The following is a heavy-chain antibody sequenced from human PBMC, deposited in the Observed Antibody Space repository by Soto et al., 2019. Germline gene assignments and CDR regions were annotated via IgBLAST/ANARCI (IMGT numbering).Heavy chain of an antibody. V-gene: IGHV1-45*02. CDR1: GYTFTSRY. Sequence: QMQLVQSGAEVKKTGSSVKVSCKASGYTFTSRYLHWVRQAPGQALEWMGWITPLNGNTNYAQKLQYRVTITSDRSINTAYMELSSLRSEDTAMYYCATAARIVVAGTGMDLWGQGTTVTV. J-gene: IGHJ6*02. D-gene: IGHD6-19*01. CDR2: ITPLNGNT. CDR3: ATAARIVVAGTGMDL.